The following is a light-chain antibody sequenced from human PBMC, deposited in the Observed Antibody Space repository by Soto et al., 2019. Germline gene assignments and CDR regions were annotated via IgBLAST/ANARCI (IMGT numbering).Light chain of an antibody. V-gene: IGLV2-11*01. CDR1: SSDVGGYKY. CDR3: CSYAGTYNLV. CDR2: DVS. Sequence: QSALTQPRSVSGSPGQSVTISCTGTSSDVGGYKYVSWYQQHPGKAPKFMIYDVSERPSGVPDRFSGSKSGNTASLTISGLQAEDEADYYCCSYAGTYNLVFGGGTKVTVL. J-gene: IGLJ3*02.